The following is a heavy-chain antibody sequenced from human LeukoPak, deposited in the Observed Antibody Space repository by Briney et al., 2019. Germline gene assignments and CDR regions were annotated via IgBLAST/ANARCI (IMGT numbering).Heavy chain of an antibody. CDR2: INHDGSVK. CDR1: GFTFSSSW. CDR3: TKVSYSKGDY. J-gene: IGHJ4*02. D-gene: IGHD4-11*01. Sequence: GGSLRLSCVASGFTFSSSWMAWVRQAPGKGLQWVANINHDGSVKNYVCSVKGRFAISRDNAQNSFYQQMNSLETDDTAVYYCTKVSYSKGDYWGQGTLVTVSS. V-gene: IGHV3-7*01.